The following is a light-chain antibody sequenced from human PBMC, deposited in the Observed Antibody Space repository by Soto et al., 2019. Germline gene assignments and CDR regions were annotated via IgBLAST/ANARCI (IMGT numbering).Light chain of an antibody. CDR3: VSYTTSASYV. J-gene: IGLJ1*01. Sequence: QSALTQPASVSGSPGQSITISCTGTRSDVGNYIFVSWYRQHPGKAPKLMIYDINNRPSGVSNRFSGSKAGNTAALTISGVQAEDEADYYCVSYTTSASYVFGTGTKLTVL. V-gene: IGLV2-14*01. CDR2: DIN. CDR1: RSDVGNYIF.